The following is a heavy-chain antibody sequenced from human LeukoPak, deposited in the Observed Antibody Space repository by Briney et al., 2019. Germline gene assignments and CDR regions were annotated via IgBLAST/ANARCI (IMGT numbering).Heavy chain of an antibody. Sequence: SETLSLTCTVSGGSISSSSYYWGWIRQPPGKGLEWIGSIYYSGSAYYNPSLKSRVTISVDTSKNQFSLKLSSVTAADTAVYYCARKAYSYGYALDSWGQGTLVTVSS. CDR2: IYYSGSA. D-gene: IGHD5-18*01. J-gene: IGHJ4*02. CDR3: ARKAYSYGYALDS. V-gene: IGHV4-39*01. CDR1: GGSISSSSYY.